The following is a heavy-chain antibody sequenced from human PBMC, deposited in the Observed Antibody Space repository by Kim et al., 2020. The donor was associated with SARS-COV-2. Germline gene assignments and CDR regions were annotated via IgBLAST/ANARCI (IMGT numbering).Heavy chain of an antibody. V-gene: IGHV3-43*02. CDR2: ISGDGGST. CDR1: GFTFDDYA. CDR3: AKGDCSSTSCYVLDY. J-gene: IGHJ4*02. D-gene: IGHD2-2*01. Sequence: GGSLRLSCAASGFTFDDYAMHWVRQAPGKGLEWVSLISGDGGSTYYADSVKGRFTISRDNSKNSLYLQMNSLRTEDTALYYCAKGDCSSTSCYVLDYWGQGTLVTVSS.